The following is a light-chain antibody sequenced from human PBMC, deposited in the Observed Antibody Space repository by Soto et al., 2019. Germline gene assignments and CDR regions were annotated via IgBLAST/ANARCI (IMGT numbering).Light chain of an antibody. CDR1: QSVSSSY. V-gene: IGKV3D-20*02. J-gene: IGKJ5*01. CDR2: GAS. Sequence: EIVLPQSPGTLSLSPGERATLSCRASQSVSSSYLAWYQQKPGQAPRLLIYGASSRATGIPDRFSGSGSGTDFTLTISSLEPEVSAVCYCQQRHMWPITFGQGTRLEF. CDR3: QQRHMWPIT.